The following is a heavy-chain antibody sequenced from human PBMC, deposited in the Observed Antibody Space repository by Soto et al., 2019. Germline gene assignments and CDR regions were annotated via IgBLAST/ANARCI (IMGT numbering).Heavy chain of an antibody. D-gene: IGHD5-18*01. J-gene: IGHJ6*02. V-gene: IGHV5-51*01. CDR1: GYSFTSYW. Sequence: PGESLKISCKGSGYSFTSYWIGWVRQMPGKGLEWMGNIYPGDFVTRYSPSFQGQFTISADNSFSTAYLQWSSLKASDTAFFYCARHGTAMVHFYYYYYGMDVWGQGTTVTVSS. CDR3: ARHGTAMVHFYYYYYGMDV. CDR2: IYPGDFVT.